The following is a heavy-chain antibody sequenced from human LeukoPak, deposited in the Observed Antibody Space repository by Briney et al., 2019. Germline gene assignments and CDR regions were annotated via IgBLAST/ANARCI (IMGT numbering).Heavy chain of an antibody. CDR2: ISGSGGST. CDR1: GFTFSSYA. V-gene: IGHV3-23*01. D-gene: IGHD2-2*01. CDR3: AKDYRYRSSTSCLNYFDY. Sequence: GGSLRLSCAASGFTFSSYAMSWVRQAPGKGLEWVSAISGSGGSTYYADSVKGRFTISRDNSKNTLYLQMNSLRAEDTAVYYCAKDYRYRSSTSCLNYFDYWGQGTLVIVSS. J-gene: IGHJ4*02.